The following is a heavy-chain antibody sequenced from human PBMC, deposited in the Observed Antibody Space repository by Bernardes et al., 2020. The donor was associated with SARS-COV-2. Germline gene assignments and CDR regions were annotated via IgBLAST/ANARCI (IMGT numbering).Heavy chain of an antibody. CDR2: ISHDGKIS. V-gene: IGHV3-74*01. Sequence: GGSLRLSCEVSGFTFTTFWMGWVRQAPGTGLEWVSHISHDGKISAHAESVKGRFMISRDNAKTTLHLQMNDLRVDDRGVYYCVRMGVKGFCSRTTCYQSMDVWGQGTTVTVSS. CDR3: VRMGVKGFCSRTTCYQSMDV. D-gene: IGHD2-21*01. CDR1: GFTFTTFW. J-gene: IGHJ6*02.